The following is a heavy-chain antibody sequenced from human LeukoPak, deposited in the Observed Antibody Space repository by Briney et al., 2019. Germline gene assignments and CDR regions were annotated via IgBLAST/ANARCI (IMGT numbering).Heavy chain of an antibody. D-gene: IGHD2-2*01. Sequence: SEALSLTCTVSGGSISSSSYYWGWIRQPPGKGLEWIGSIYYSGSTYYNPSLKRRVTISVDTSKNQFSLKLSSVTAADTAVYYCVRGTYCSSTSCYVFDYWGQGTLVTVSS. CDR2: IYYSGST. CDR1: GGSISSSSYY. V-gene: IGHV4-39*07. CDR3: VRGTYCSSTSCYVFDY. J-gene: IGHJ4*02.